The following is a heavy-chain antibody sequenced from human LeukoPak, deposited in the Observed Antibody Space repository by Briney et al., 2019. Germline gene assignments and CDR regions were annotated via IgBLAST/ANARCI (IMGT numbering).Heavy chain of an antibody. CDR2: INHSGST. CDR1: GGSFSGYY. Sequence: SETLSLTCAVYGGSFSGYYWSWIRQPPGKGLEWIGEINHSGSTNYNPSLKSRVTISVDTSKNQFSLKLSSVTTADTAVYYCARGAYDFWSGYYSPFFDYWGQGTLVTVPS. D-gene: IGHD3-3*01. J-gene: IGHJ4*02. V-gene: IGHV4-34*01. CDR3: ARGAYDFWSGYYSPFFDY.